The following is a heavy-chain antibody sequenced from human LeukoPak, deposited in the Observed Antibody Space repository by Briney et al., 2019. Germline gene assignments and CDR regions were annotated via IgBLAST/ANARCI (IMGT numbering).Heavy chain of an antibody. V-gene: IGHV4-4*02. CDR2: IYHSGST. D-gene: IGHD2-2*01. CDR3: ARLYCSSTSCCWNWFDP. Sequence: PSGTLSLTCAVSGGSISSSNWWSWVRRPPGKGLEWIGEIYHSGSTNYNPSLKSRVTISVDKSKNQFSLKLSSVTAADTAVYYCARLYCSSTSCCWNWFDPWGQGTLVTVSS. CDR1: GGSISSSNW. J-gene: IGHJ5*02.